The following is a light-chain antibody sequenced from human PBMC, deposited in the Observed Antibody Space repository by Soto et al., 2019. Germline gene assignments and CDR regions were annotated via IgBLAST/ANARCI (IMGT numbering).Light chain of an antibody. CDR2: DTS. Sequence: EIVLTQSPATLSLSPGERATLSCKASQSVSSYLAWYQQVPGQAPRLLIFDTSNRATGIPARFSGRGSGTDFTLTISNLEPEDFAVYYCQQRGGWPPTFGQGTNLEIK. V-gene: IGKV3-11*01. CDR3: QQRGGWPPT. CDR1: QSVSSY. J-gene: IGKJ2*01.